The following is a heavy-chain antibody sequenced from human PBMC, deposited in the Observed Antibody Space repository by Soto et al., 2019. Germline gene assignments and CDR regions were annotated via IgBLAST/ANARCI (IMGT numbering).Heavy chain of an antibody. Sequence: PSETLSLTCTVSGGSISSSSYYWGWIRQPPGKGLEWIGSIYYSGSTYYNPSLKSRVTISVDTSKNQFSLKLSSVTAADTAVYYCARLVRIAAAGMEYNWFDPWGQGTLVTVSS. CDR3: ARLVRIAAAGMEYNWFDP. CDR2: IYYSGST. V-gene: IGHV4-39*01. J-gene: IGHJ5*02. D-gene: IGHD6-13*01. CDR1: GGSISSSSYY.